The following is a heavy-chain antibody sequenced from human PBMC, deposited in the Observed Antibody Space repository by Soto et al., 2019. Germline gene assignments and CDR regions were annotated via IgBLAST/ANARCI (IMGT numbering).Heavy chain of an antibody. CDR2: IFSNDEK. CDR3: GRILRHNYFPPDY. D-gene: IGHD3-10*01. V-gene: IGHV2-26*01. CDR1: GISLSNDRTG. Sequence: QVTLKESGPVLVKPTETLTLTCTVSGISLSNDRTGVSWIRQPPGTALEWLAHIFSNDEKSYSTALKNRLTISQDTSKSQVVLIMTNMVPVDTGTYFCGRILRHNYFPPDYWCQGIPVTISS. J-gene: IGHJ4*02.